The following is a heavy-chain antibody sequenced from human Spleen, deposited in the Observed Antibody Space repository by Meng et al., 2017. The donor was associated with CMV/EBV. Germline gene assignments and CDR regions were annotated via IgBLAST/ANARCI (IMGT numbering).Heavy chain of an antibody. CDR3: AKGYYYDSSGVYWTRNYFDY. CDR1: GFTFSHFA. Sequence: GGSLRLSCTASGFTFSHFAMSWVRQAPGKGLEWVSVISGSGGTTYFADSVRGRFTISRDNSKNTLYLQMNSLRAEDTAVYYCAKGYYYDSSGVYWTRNYFDYWGQGTLVTVSS. CDR2: ISGSGGTT. J-gene: IGHJ4*02. V-gene: IGHV3-23*01. D-gene: IGHD3-22*01.